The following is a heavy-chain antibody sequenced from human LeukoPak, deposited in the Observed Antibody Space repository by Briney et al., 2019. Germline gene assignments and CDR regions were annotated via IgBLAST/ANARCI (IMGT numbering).Heavy chain of an antibody. CDR2: ITGSAGST. CDR1: GFTFSNYA. V-gene: IGHV3-23*01. Sequence: GGSLRLSCAASGFTFSNYAMTWVRQAPGKGLEWVSAITGSAGSTFYADSVKGRFTISRDNSKNTLYLQMNSLRAEDTAVYYCAKSRLSGINDAFDIWGQGTMVTVSS. D-gene: IGHD3-3*01. J-gene: IGHJ3*02. CDR3: AKSRLSGINDAFDI.